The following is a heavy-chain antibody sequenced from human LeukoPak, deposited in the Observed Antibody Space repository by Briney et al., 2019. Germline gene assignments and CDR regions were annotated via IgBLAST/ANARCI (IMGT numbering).Heavy chain of an antibody. J-gene: IGHJ6*02. Sequence: GGSLRLSCAASGFTFSNAWMSWVRQAPGKGLEWVGRIKSKTDGGTTDYAAPVKGRFTISRDDSKNTLYLQMNSLKTEDTAVYYCTTGSYYYYYGMDAWGQGTTVTVSS. CDR2: IKSKTDGGTT. CDR1: GFTFSNAW. V-gene: IGHV3-15*01. CDR3: TTGSYYYYYGMDA.